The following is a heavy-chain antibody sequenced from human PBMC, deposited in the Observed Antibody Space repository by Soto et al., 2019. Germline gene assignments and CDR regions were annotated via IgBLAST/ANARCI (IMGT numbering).Heavy chain of an antibody. J-gene: IGHJ4*02. D-gene: IGHD6-19*01. CDR1: GFTFSSYA. CDR3: AKGKSGGWYLFDY. V-gene: IGHV3-23*01. Sequence: GRSLRLSCAASGFTFSSYAMSWVRQAPGKGLEWVSAISGSGGSTYYADSVKGRFTISRDNSKNTLYLQMNSLRAEDTAVYYCAKGKSGGWYLFDYWGQGTLVTVSS. CDR2: ISGSGGST.